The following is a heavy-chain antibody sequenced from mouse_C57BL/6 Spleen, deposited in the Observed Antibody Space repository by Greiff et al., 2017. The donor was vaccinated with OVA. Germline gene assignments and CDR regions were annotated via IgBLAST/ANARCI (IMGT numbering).Heavy chain of an antibody. J-gene: IGHJ2*01. Sequence: EVKLVESGPELVKPGASVKISCKASGYTFTDYNMDWVKQSHGKSLEWIGDINPNNGGTIYNQKFKGKATLTVDKSSSTAYMELRSLTSEDTAVDDCARGVYDDGRDYFDDWGQGTTLTVSS. CDR2: INPNNGGT. CDR3: ARGVYDDGRDYFDD. CDR1: GYTFTDYN. V-gene: IGHV1-18*01. D-gene: IGHD2-3*01.